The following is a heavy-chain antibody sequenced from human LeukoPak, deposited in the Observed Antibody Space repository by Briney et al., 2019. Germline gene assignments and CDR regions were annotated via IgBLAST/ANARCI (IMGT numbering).Heavy chain of an antibody. D-gene: IGHD3-3*01. CDR2: FRQNSSDI. J-gene: IGHJ4*02. CDR1: GFTFRTHT. CDR3: ARVPGGLEWAAFDY. Sequence: GGSLRLSCTASGFTFRTHTMHWVRQAPGKGLEWVSCFRQNSSDISYADSVKGRFTISRDNAKNSLYLHMSSLRAEDTAVYYCARVPGGLEWAAFDYWGQGTLVTASP. V-gene: IGHV3-21*01.